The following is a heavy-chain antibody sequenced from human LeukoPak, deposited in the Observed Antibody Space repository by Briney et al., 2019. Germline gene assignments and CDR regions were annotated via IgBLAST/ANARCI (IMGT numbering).Heavy chain of an antibody. V-gene: IGHV3-53*01. J-gene: IGHJ4*02. Sequence: PGGSLRLSCTVSGFTVSSNSMSWVRQAPGKGLEWVSFIYSDNTHYSDSVKGRFTISRDNSKNTLYLQMNSLRAEDTAVYYCARDPAYCGGDCYPSDYWGQGTLVTVSS. CDR2: IYSDNT. CDR3: ARDPAYCGGDCYPSDY. CDR1: GFTVSSNS. D-gene: IGHD2-21*02.